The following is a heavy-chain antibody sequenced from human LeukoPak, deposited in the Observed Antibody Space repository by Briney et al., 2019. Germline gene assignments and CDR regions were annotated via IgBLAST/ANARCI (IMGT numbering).Heavy chain of an antibody. Sequence: GGSLRLSCAASGFTFSSYSMNWVRQAPGKGLEWFSSIRSSSSYIYYADSVKGRFTISRDNAKNSLYLQMDSLRAEDTAVYYCARDRPYSSSSNDAFDIWGQGTMVTVSS. CDR3: ARDRPYSSSSNDAFDI. D-gene: IGHD6-6*01. J-gene: IGHJ3*02. V-gene: IGHV3-21*01. CDR2: IRSSSSYI. CDR1: GFTFSSYS.